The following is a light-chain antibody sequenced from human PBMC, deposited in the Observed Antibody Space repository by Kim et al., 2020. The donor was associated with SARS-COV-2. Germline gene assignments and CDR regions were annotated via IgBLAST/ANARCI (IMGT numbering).Light chain of an antibody. J-gene: IGKJ4*01. CDR1: PSVRSDY. CDR2: AAS. V-gene: IGKV3-20*01. Sequence: LCPGERATLSCRASPSVRSDYLAWYQQKPGHTPRLLIYAASSRATGIPDRFSGSGSGTDFTLTISRLEPEDLAVYYCQQYANSPTFGGGTKVDIK. CDR3: QQYANSPT.